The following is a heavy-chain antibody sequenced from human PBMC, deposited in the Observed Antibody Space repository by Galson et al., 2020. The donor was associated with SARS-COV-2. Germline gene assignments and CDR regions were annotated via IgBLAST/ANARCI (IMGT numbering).Heavy chain of an antibody. D-gene: IGHD4-17*01. Sequence: SQTLSLTCAVSGTSISSGSYSWNWIRQPPGKGLEWIGYISHSGGTYYNPSLKSRVTISGDRSKNQFSLRLSSVTAADTAVYFCARLHYGEYAPEAFDIWGPGTRVTVAS. V-gene: IGHV4-30-2*01. CDR3: ARLHYGEYAPEAFDI. CDR2: ISHSGGT. CDR1: GTSISSGSYS. J-gene: IGHJ3*02.